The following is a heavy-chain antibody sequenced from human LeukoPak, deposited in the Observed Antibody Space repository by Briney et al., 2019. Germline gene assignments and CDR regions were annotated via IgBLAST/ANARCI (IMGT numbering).Heavy chain of an antibody. CDR2: IYYSGST. CDR3: ARSTGYSYGLTVVDY. CDR1: GGSISSYY. D-gene: IGHD5-18*01. J-gene: IGHJ4*02. V-gene: IGHV4-59*08. Sequence: SETLSLTCTVSGGSISSYYWSWMRQPPGKGLEWIGYIYYSGSTYYNPSLKSRVTISVDTSKNQFSLKLSSVTAADTAVYYCARSTGYSYGLTVVDYWGQGTLVTVSS.